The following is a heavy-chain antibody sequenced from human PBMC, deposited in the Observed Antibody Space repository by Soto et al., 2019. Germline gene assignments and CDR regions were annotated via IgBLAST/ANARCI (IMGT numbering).Heavy chain of an antibody. Sequence: QVQLVQSGAEVKKPGSSVKVSCKASGGTFSNYTITWVRQAPGQGIEWMGRIIPILDIANYAKKFQGRVTITADKSTSTAYRELSSLRSEDTAVYYCARDVGLGPVTVSTHVDYWGQGTLVIVSS. J-gene: IGHJ4*02. V-gene: IGHV1-69*08. CDR3: ARDVGLGPVTVSTHVDY. CDR2: IIPILDIA. D-gene: IGHD4-17*01. CDR1: GGTFSNYT.